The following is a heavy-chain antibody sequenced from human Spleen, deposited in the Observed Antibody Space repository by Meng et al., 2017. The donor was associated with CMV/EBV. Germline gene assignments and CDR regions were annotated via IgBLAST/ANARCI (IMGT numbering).Heavy chain of an antibody. CDR1: GFTFSSYV. J-gene: IGHJ6*02. Sequence: GESLKISCAASGFTFSSYVMHWVRQAPGKGLEYVSAITSNGRSTYYADSVKGRFTISRDNSKNTLFLQMNSLRAEDTAVYYCAKALPLGSGHYHYYYYTMDVWGQGTTVTVSS. CDR2: ITSNGRST. V-gene: IGHV3-64*02. CDR3: AKALPLGSGHYHYYYYTMDV. D-gene: IGHD3-3*01.